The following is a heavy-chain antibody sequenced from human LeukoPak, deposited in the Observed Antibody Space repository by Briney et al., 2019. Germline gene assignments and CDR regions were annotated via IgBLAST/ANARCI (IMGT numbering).Heavy chain of an antibody. V-gene: IGHV3-23*01. CDR2: ISGSGSST. CDR3: AKDGTGYCSSTSCHMGYYYYGMDV. J-gene: IGHJ6*02. D-gene: IGHD2-2*01. Sequence: GGSLRLSCAASGFTFSSYAMSWVRQAPGEGLEWVSAISGSGSSTYYADSVKGRFTISRDNSKNTLYLQMNSLRAEDTAVYYCAKDGTGYCSSTSCHMGYYYYGMDVWGQGTTVTVSS. CDR1: GFTFSSYA.